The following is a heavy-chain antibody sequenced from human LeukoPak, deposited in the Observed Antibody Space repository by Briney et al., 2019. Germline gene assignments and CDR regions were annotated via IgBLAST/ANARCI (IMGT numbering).Heavy chain of an antibody. CDR1: GFTFSSYA. CDR2: ISYDGTNK. V-gene: IGHV3-30*04. D-gene: IGHD3-10*01. J-gene: IGHJ4*02. Sequence: GGSLRLSCAASGFTFSSYAMHWVRQAPGKGLEWVAVISYDGTNKYYADSVKGRFTISRDNSKNTLYLQVNSLRAEDTAVYYCARDSLGDPTYYFDYWGQGTLVTVSS. CDR3: ARDSLGDPTYYFDY.